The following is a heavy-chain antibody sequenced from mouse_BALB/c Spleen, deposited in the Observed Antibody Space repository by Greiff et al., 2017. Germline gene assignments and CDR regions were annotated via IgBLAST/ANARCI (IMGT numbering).Heavy chain of an antibody. J-gene: IGHJ1*01. CDR1: GYTFTSYT. D-gene: IGHD4-1*01. V-gene: IGHV1-4*02. Sequence: VQLQQSAAELARPGASVKMSCKASGYTFTSYTMHWVKQRPGQGLEWIGYINPSSGYTEYNQKFKDKTTLTADKSSSTAYMQLSSLTSEDSAVYYCARGLGRWYFDVWGAGTTVTVSS. CDR3: ARGLGRWYFDV. CDR2: INPSSGYT.